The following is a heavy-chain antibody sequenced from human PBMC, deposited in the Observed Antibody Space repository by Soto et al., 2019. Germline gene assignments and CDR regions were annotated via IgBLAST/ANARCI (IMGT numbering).Heavy chain of an antibody. CDR2: ISNGVDVI. Sequence: QVQLVESGGGLVKPGGSLRLSCAASGFSFSNYFMTWIRQAPGRGLEWVSYISNGVDVIHYADSVKGRFTISRDNVEKLLYLQMNSLRVEDTAVYYCAKENWYPDLWGRGTLVTVSS. CDR1: GFSFSNYF. V-gene: IGHV3-11*01. J-gene: IGHJ2*01. CDR3: AKENWYPDL.